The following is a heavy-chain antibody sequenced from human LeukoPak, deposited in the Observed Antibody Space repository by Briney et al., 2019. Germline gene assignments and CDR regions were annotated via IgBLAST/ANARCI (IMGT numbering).Heavy chain of an antibody. V-gene: IGHV4-38-2*01. CDR1: GYSISSGYY. J-gene: IGHJ4*02. Sequence: KPSETLPLTCAVSGYSISSGYYWGWIRPPPGKGLEWIGSIYHSGSTYYNPSLKGRVTISVDTSKNQFSLKLSSVTAADTAVYYCFGTPGWLQGASFDYWGQGTLVTVSS. CDR2: IYHSGST. CDR3: FGTPGWLQGASFDY. D-gene: IGHD5-24*01.